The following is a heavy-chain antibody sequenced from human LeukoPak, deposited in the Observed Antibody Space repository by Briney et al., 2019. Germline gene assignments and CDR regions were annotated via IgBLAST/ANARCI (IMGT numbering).Heavy chain of an antibody. CDR1: GFTFSSYW. CDR2: IKQDGSEK. CDR3: AREDYYDSSGSIDY. Sequence: GGSLRLSCAASGFTFSSYWMSWVRQAPGKGLGWVANIKQDGSEKYYVDSVKGRFTISRDNAKNSLYLQMNSLRAEDTAVYYCAREDYYDSSGSIDYWGQGTLVTVSS. J-gene: IGHJ4*02. V-gene: IGHV3-7*01. D-gene: IGHD3-22*01.